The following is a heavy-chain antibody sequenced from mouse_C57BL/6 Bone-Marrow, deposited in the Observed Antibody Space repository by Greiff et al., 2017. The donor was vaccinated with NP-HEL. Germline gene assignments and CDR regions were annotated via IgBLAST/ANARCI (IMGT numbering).Heavy chain of an antibody. D-gene: IGHD4-1*01. V-gene: IGHV1-18*01. J-gene: IGHJ3*01. CDR2: INPNNGGT. Sequence: EVKLMESGPELVKPGASVKIPCKASGYTFTDYNMDWVKQSHGKSLEWIGDINPNNGGTIYNQKFKGKATLTVDKSSSTAYMELRSLTSEDTAVYYCASNWDGAWFAYWGQGTLVTVSA. CDR1: GYTFTDYN. CDR3: ASNWDGAWFAY.